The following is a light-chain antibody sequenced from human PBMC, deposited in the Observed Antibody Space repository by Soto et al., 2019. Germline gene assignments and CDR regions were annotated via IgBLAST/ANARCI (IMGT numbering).Light chain of an antibody. V-gene: IGKV3-11*01. CDR3: QQRITWPRLT. CDR2: DTS. Sequence: EIVLTQSPATLSLSPGERATLSCRASQSVRSSLAWYQQRPGQAPRLLIYDTSNRATGIPARFSGSGSGTDFTLTIGSLEPEDFAVYYCQQRITWPRLTFGGGTKVEIK. CDR1: QSVRSS. J-gene: IGKJ4*01.